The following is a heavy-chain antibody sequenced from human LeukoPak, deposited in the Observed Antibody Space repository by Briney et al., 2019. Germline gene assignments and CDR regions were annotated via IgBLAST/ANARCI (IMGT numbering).Heavy chain of an antibody. CDR1: GFTLSRYW. CDR2: IKQDGSEV. CDR3: ATALLGATWGAFDV. D-gene: IGHD5-12*01. Sequence: GGSLRLSCAGSGFTLSRYWMTWVRQAPGKGLECVAHIKQDGSEVYYVDSVKGRFTISRDAKDSAKNSLYLQMNSLRTEDTAIYYCATALLGATWGAFDVWGQGTMVTVSS. V-gene: IGHV3-7*03. J-gene: IGHJ3*01.